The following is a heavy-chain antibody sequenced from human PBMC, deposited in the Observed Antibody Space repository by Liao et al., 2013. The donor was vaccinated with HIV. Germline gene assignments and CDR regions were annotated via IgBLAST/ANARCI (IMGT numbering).Heavy chain of an antibody. CDR3: ARSPYYYGSGSYSNSIPFDF. Sequence: QVQLQQWGAGLLKPSETLSLTCAVYGVSFSDYYWSWIRQPPGKGLEWIGEINHSGSTNYNPSLKSRVTISVDTSKKQFSLKLSSVTAADTAVYYCARSPYYYGSGSYSNSIPFDFWGQGTLVTVSS. CDR1: GVSFSDYY. V-gene: IGHV4-34*01. J-gene: IGHJ4*02. CDR2: INHSGST. D-gene: IGHD3-10*01.